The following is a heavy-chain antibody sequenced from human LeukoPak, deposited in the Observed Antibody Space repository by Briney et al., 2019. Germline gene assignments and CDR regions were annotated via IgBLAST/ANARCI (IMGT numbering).Heavy chain of an antibody. D-gene: IGHD3-3*01. Sequence: SETLSLTCTVSGGSISSGGYYWSWIRQHPGKGLEWIGYIYYSGSTYYNPSLKSRVTISVDTSKNQFSPKLSSVTAADTAVYYCASMYYDFWSGSTPYYYGMDVWGQGTTVTVSS. V-gene: IGHV4-31*03. CDR3: ASMYYDFWSGSTPYYYGMDV. CDR2: IYYSGST. J-gene: IGHJ6*02. CDR1: GGSISSGGYY.